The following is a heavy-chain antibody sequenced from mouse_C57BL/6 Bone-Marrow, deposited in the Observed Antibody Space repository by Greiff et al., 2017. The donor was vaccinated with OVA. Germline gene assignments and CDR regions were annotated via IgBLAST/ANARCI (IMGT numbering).Heavy chain of an antibody. CDR3: ARGPHYYGSSSWFAY. V-gene: IGHV1-81*01. CDR1: GYTFTSYG. D-gene: IGHD1-1*01. J-gene: IGHJ3*01. Sequence: VQLVESGAELARPGASVKLSCKASGYTFTSYGISWVKQRTGQGLEWIGEIYPRSGNTYYNEKFKGKATLTADKSSRTAYMELRSLTSEDSAVDFCARGPHYYGSSSWFAYWGQGTLVTVSA. CDR2: IYPRSGNT.